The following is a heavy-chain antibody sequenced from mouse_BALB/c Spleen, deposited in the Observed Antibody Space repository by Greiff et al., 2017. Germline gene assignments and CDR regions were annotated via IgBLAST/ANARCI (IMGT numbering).Heavy chain of an antibody. J-gene: IGHJ2*01. Sequence: EVQLQESGPGLVKPSQSLSLTCTVTGYSITSDYAWNWIRQFPGNKLEWMGYISYSGSTSYNPSLKSRISITRDTSKNQFFLQLNSVTTEDTATYYCATYYYGSLYYFDYWGQGTTLTVSS. CDR3: ATYYYGSLYYFDY. CDR2: ISYSGST. D-gene: IGHD1-1*01. V-gene: IGHV3-2*02. CDR1: GYSITSDYA.